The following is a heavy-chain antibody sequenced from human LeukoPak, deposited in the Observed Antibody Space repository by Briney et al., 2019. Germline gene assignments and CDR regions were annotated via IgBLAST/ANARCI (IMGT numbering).Heavy chain of an antibody. CDR2: IYSGGST. D-gene: IGHD2/OR15-2a*01. J-gene: IGHJ2*01. Sequence: PGGSLRLSCAASGFTVSSNYMSWVRQAPGKGLEWVSVIYSGGSTYYADSVQGRFTISRDNSKNTLYLQVNSLRAEDTAVYYCARDRSMSGWYIDLWGRGTLVTVSS. V-gene: IGHV3-53*01. CDR1: GFTVSSNY. CDR3: ARDRSMSGWYIDL.